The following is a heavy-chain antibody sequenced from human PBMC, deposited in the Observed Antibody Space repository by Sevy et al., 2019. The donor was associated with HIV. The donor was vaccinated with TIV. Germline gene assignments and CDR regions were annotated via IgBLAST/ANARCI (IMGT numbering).Heavy chain of an antibody. V-gene: IGHV1-8*01. CDR3: ARLLSTSYYYYYAMDV. J-gene: IGHJ6*02. CDR2: MNPNSGNT. D-gene: IGHD2-2*01. Sequence: ASVKVSCRASGYTFTSYDINWVRQATGQGLEWMGWMNPNSGNTGYAQKFQGRVTMTRNTSISTAYMERSSLRSEDTAVYYCARLLSTSYYYYYAMDVWGQGTTVTVSS. CDR1: GYTFTSYD.